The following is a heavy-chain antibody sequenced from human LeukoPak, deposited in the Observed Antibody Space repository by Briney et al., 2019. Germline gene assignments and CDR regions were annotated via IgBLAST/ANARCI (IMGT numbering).Heavy chain of an antibody. V-gene: IGHV3-30-3*01. CDR1: GFTFSSYA. CDR3: ARDGGNQSVAGPVFDY. J-gene: IGHJ4*02. CDR2: ISYDGSNK. Sequence: GRSLRLSCAASGFTFSSYAMHWVRQAPGKGLGWVAVISYDGSNKYYADSVKGRFTIARDNSKKTLYLQMNSLRAEDTAVYYCARDGGNQSVAGPVFDYWGQGTLVTVSS. D-gene: IGHD6-19*01.